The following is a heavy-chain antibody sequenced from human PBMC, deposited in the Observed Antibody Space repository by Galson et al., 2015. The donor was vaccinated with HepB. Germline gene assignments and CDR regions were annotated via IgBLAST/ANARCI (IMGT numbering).Heavy chain of an antibody. CDR2: ISAYNGNT. D-gene: IGHD6-19*01. J-gene: IGHJ4*02. CDR1: GYTFTSYG. V-gene: IGHV1-18*04. Sequence: CKASGYTFTSYGISWVRQAPGQGLEWMGWISAYNGNTNYAQKLQGRVTMTTDTSTSTAYMELRSLRSDDTAVYYCARIPVAAGFEDYWGQGTLVTVSS. CDR3: ARIPVAAGFEDY.